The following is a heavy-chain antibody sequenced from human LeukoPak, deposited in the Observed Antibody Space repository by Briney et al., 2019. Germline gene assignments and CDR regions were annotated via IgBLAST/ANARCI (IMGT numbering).Heavy chain of an antibody. J-gene: IGHJ4*02. CDR1: GFIYSSHW. CDR2: IKQDGSEK. Sequence: GGSLRLSCAGSGFIYSSHWVSWVRQAPGKGLEWVANIKQDGSEKYYVDSVKGRFTISRDNAKNSMYLQMNSLRAEDTAVYYCARDWDIDYWGQGTLVTVSS. D-gene: IGHD1-26*01. CDR3: ARDWDIDY. V-gene: IGHV3-7*01.